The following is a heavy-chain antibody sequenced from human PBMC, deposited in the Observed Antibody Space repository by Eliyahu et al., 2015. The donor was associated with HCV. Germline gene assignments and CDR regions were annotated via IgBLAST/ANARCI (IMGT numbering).Heavy chain of an antibody. V-gene: IGHV3-33*01. CDR2: IWYDGSNK. CDR3: ARAGKLLWFGELNY. D-gene: IGHD3-10*01. Sequence: QVQLVESGGGVVQPGRSLRLSCAASGFTFSSYGMHWVRQAPGKGLEWVAXIWYDGSNKYYADSVKGRFTISRDNSKNTLYLQMNSLRAEDTAVYYCARAGKLLWFGELNYWGQGTLVTVSS. CDR1: GFTFSSYG. J-gene: IGHJ4*02.